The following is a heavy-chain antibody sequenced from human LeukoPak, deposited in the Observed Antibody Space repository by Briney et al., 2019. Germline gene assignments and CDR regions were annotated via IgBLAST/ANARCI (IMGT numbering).Heavy chain of an antibody. V-gene: IGHV3-74*01. CDR3: ARGLLWFGELSDY. CDR1: GFTFNTYW. D-gene: IGHD3-10*01. J-gene: IGHJ4*02. CDR2: IDSDGSST. Sequence: PGGSLRLSCAASGFTFNTYWMHWVRQAPGKGLVWVSRIDSDGSSTNYADSVKGRFTISRDNAKNTLYLQMNSLRAEDTAVYYCARGLLWFGELSDYWGQGTLVTVSS.